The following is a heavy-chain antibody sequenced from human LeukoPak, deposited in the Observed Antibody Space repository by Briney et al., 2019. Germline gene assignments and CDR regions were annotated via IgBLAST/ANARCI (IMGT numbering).Heavy chain of an antibody. D-gene: IGHD1-26*01. CDR2: IYYSGST. J-gene: IGHJ4*02. CDR1: GGSISSSSYY. CDR3: ARDPSGSYSGFDY. Sequence: SETLSLTCTVSGGSISSSSYYWGWIRQPPGKGLVWIGSIYYSGSTYYNPSLKSRVTISVDTSKNQFSLKLSSVTAADTAVYYCARDPSGSYSGFDYWGQGTLVTVSS. V-gene: IGHV4-39*07.